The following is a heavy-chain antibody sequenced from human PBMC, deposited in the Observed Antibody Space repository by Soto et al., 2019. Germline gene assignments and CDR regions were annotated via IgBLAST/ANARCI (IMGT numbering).Heavy chain of an antibody. CDR3: ARAVEYSSPNWFDP. D-gene: IGHD6-6*01. CDR2: INPNSGGT. J-gene: IGHJ5*02. CDR1: GYTFTGYY. V-gene: IGHV1-2*04. Sequence: ASVKVSCKASGYTFTGYYMHWVRQAPGQGLEWMGWINPNSGGTNYAQKFQGWVTMTRDTSISTAYMELSRLRSDDTAVYYCARAVEYSSPNWFDPWGQGTLVTVSS.